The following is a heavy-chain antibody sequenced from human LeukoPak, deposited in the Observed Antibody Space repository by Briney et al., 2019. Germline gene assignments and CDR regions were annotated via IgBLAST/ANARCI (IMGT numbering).Heavy chain of an antibody. CDR2: INHSGNT. V-gene: IGHV4-34*01. J-gene: IGHJ4*02. CDR3: AGFQRLKQKYFFDS. D-gene: IGHD2-2*01. Sequence: PETLSLTCAVYGGSFSGYYWRWVCQPPGEGLEWRGEINHSGNTNYNTPPKSRVTISVETSKNKFSLMLRSVTAADTAVYYCAGFQRLKQKYFFDSWGQGTLFTVSS. CDR1: GGSFSGYY.